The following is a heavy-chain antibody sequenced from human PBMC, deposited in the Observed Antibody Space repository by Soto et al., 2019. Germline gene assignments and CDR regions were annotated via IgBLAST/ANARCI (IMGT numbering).Heavy chain of an antibody. Sequence: GASVKVSCKASGGTFSSYAISWVRQAPGQGLEWMGGIIPIFGTANYAQKFQGRVTITADESTSTAYMELSSLRSEDTAVYYCARVDILTVYGCMDVWGQGTTVTVSS. CDR1: GGTFSSYA. CDR2: IIPIFGTA. J-gene: IGHJ6*02. V-gene: IGHV1-69*13. D-gene: IGHD3-9*01. CDR3: ARVDILTVYGCMDV.